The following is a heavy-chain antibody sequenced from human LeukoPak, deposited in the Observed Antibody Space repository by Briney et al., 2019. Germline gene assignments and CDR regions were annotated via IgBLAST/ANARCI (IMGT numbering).Heavy chain of an antibody. CDR1: GFTFSSYW. CDR2: IKQDGSEK. D-gene: IGHD2-15*01. V-gene: IGHV3-7*01. Sequence: PGGSLRLSCAASGFTFSSYWMSWVRQAPGKGLEWVANIKQDGSEKYYVDSVKGRFTISRDNAKNSLYLQMNSLRAEDTAVYYCARDRLGYCSGGSCFDAFDIWGQGTVVTVSS. J-gene: IGHJ3*02. CDR3: ARDRLGYCSGGSCFDAFDI.